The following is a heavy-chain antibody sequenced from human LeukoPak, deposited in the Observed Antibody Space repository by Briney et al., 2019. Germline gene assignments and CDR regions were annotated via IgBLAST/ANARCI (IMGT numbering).Heavy chain of an antibody. CDR1: GYTFTSYG. V-gene: IGHV1-18*01. CDR3: ARERGVYYYMDV. Sequence: GASVKVSCKASGYTFTSYGISWVQQAPGQGLESMGWMSAYNGNTNCAQKLQGRVTMTTDTSTSTAYMELSSLRSEDTAVYYCARERGVYYYMDVWGKGTTVTVSS. D-gene: IGHD3-10*01. J-gene: IGHJ6*03. CDR2: MSAYNGNT.